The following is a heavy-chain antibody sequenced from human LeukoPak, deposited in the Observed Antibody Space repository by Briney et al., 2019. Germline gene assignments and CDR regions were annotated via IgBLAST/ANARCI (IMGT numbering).Heavy chain of an antibody. J-gene: IGHJ4*02. CDR3: ARVDVVAGIDY. CDR1: GGSISSGSYY. D-gene: IGHD6-13*01. Sequence: SQTLSLTCTVSGGSISSGSYYWSWIRQPAGKGLEWIGRIYTSGSTNYNPSLKSRVTISVDTSKNQFSLKLSSVTAADTAVYYCARVDVVAGIDYWGQGTLVTVSS. CDR2: IYTSGST. V-gene: IGHV4-61*02.